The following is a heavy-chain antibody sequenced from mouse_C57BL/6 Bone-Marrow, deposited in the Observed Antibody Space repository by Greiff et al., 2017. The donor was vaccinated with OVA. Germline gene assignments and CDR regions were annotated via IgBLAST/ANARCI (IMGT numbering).Heavy chain of an antibody. CDR1: GYAFTNYL. J-gene: IGHJ2*01. CDR2: INPGSGGT. V-gene: IGHV1-54*01. Sequence: QVTLNVSGAELVRPGTSVKVSCKASGYAFTNYLIEWVKQRPGQGLEWIGVINPGSGGTNYNEKFKGKATLTVDKPSSTAYMQLSSLTSEDSAVYYCAREALITTVVARYFDYWGQGTTLTVSS. CDR3: AREALITTVVARYFDY. D-gene: IGHD1-1*01.